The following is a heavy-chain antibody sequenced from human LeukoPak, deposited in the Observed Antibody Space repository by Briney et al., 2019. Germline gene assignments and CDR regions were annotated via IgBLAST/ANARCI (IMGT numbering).Heavy chain of an antibody. CDR1: GFTFSSYG. CDR2: INWNGGST. D-gene: IGHD6-19*01. CDR3: ATTLQEWLVLID. Sequence: GGSLRLSCAASGFTFSSYGMHWVRQAPGKGLEWVSGINWNGGSTGYADSVKGRFTISRDNAKNSLYLQMNSLRAEDTALYYCATTLQEWLVLIDWGQGTLVTVSS. V-gene: IGHV3-20*04. J-gene: IGHJ4*02.